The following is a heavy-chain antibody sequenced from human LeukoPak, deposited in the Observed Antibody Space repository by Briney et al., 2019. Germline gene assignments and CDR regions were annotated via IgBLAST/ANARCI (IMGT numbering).Heavy chain of an antibody. CDR2: ISGSGGST. CDR3: AKDSSVYYYDSSGSGGAFDI. Sequence: GGSLRLSWAASGFTFSSYAMSWVRQAPGKGLELVSAISGSGGSTYYADSVKGRFTISRDNSKNTLYLQMNSLRAEDTAVYYCAKDSSVYYYDSSGSGGAFDIWGQGTMVTVSS. J-gene: IGHJ3*02. V-gene: IGHV3-23*01. D-gene: IGHD3-22*01. CDR1: GFTFSSYA.